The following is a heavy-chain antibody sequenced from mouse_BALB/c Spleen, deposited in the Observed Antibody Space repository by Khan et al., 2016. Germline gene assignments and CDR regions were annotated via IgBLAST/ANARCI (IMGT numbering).Heavy chain of an antibody. V-gene: IGHV1S56*01. J-gene: IGHJ1*01. Sequence: QVQLQQSGPELVKPGALVKISCKASGYTFTSYDINWVKQRPGQGLEWIGWIYPGDGSTKYNEKFKGKATPTADKSSSTAYLQLSSLTSENSAVYFCVRDYGSSYKWYFDGWGAGTTGTVSS. CDR3: VRDYGSSYKWYFDG. D-gene: IGHD1-1*01. CDR2: IYPGDGST. CDR1: GYTFTSYD.